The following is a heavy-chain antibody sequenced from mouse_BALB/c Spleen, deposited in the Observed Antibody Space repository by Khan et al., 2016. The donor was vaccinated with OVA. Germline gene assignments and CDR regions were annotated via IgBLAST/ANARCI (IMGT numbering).Heavy chain of an antibody. CDR2: IFPGTGTT. D-gene: IGHD2-1*01. CDR1: GYTFTNYW. J-gene: IGHJ3*01. CDR3: ERGYVGNYEFAY. V-gene: IGHV1S132*01. Sequence: QVQLQQSGAELVKPGASVKLSCKTSGYTFTNYWIQWVKQRPGQGLGWIGEIFPGTGTTYYNENFKAKATLTIDTSSSTAYMQLSSLTSEDSAVYFCERGYVGNYEFAYWGQGTLVTVSA.